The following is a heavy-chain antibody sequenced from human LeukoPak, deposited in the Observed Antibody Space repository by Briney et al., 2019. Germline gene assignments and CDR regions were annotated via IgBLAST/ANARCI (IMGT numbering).Heavy chain of an antibody. Sequence: GGSLRLSCAASGFTVSSKYMSWVRQAPGKGLEWVSVIYSGDNAYYADSVKGRFTISRDNSKNTLNLQMNGLRAEDTAVYYCARDRGAGYCSGGGCYSAVFDLWGQGTMVTVSS. CDR1: GFTVSSKY. D-gene: IGHD2-15*01. CDR2: IYSGDNA. CDR3: ARDRGAGYCSGGGCYSAVFDL. J-gene: IGHJ3*01. V-gene: IGHV3-53*01.